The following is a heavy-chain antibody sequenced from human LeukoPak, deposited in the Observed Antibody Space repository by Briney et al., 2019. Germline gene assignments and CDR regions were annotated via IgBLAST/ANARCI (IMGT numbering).Heavy chain of an antibody. V-gene: IGHV3-23*01. CDR1: GFTFSSYA. CDR3: ARDHLGVPAAADY. CDR2: ISGSGGST. Sequence: GGSLRLSCAASGFTFSSYAMSWVRQAPGKGLEWVSAISGSGGSTYYADSVKGRFTISRDNSKNTLYLQMNSLRAEDTAVYYCARDHLGVPAAADYWGQGTLVTVSS. J-gene: IGHJ4*02. D-gene: IGHD2-2*01.